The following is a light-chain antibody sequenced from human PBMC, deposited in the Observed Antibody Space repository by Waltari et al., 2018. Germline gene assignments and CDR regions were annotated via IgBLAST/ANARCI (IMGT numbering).Light chain of an antibody. Sequence: QSALTQPPSASGPPGQSVTISCTGTSSYVGDYDYVSWYQQPPGKAPKLIIYEVSKRPSGVPDRFSGSKSGNTASLTVSGLQAEDEADYYCGSFAGSINWVFGGGTKLTVL. V-gene: IGLV2-8*01. J-gene: IGLJ3*02. CDR2: EVS. CDR3: GSFAGSINWV. CDR1: SSYVGDYDY.